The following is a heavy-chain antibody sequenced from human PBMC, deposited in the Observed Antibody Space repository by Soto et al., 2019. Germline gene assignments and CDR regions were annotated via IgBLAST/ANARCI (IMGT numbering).Heavy chain of an antibody. J-gene: IGHJ4*02. V-gene: IGHV3-30*18. CDR2: ISFDGSRK. D-gene: IGHD3-3*01. CDR3: ANDLHHGRDNYHYGADY. Sequence: QVPLVESGGGVVQPGRSLRLSCAASGFSFSTYGMHWVRQAPGKGLEWVAIISFDGSRKHYVDSIRGRFTISRDNSGNTVFMQMNSLSAQDTAVYFCANDLHHGRDNYHYGADYWGQGVLVTVSS. CDR1: GFSFSTYG.